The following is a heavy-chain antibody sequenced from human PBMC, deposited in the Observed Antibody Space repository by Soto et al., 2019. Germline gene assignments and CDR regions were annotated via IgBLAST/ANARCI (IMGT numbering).Heavy chain of an antibody. V-gene: IGHV5-51*01. CDR3: ARLSSWPDTAMAHFDY. CDR1: GYSFTSYW. D-gene: IGHD5-18*01. Sequence: PGESLKISCKGSGYSFTSYWIGWVRQMPGKGLEWMGIIYPGDSDTRYSPSFQGQVTISADKSISTAYLQWSSLKASDTAMYYCARLSSWPDTAMAHFDYWGQGTLVTVSS. J-gene: IGHJ4*02. CDR2: IYPGDSDT.